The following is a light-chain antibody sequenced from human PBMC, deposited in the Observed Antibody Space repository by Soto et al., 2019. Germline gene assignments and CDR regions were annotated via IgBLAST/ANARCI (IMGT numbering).Light chain of an antibody. CDR1: QSVSSN. CDR3: QQYSNWPPDT. Sequence: EIMMTQSPATLSVSPGERATLSCRASQSVSSNLAWYQQKPGRAPMLLIYGASTSSTGIPARFSGRGSGTEFALTTSSLQSEDLAVYYCQQYSNWPPDTFGQGTKLEIK. V-gene: IGKV3-15*01. CDR2: GAS. J-gene: IGKJ2*01.